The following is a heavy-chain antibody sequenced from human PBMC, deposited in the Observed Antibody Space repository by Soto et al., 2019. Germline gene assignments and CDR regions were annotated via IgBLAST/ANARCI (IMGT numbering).Heavy chain of an antibody. CDR2: INPNIGVT. J-gene: IGHJ4*02. Sequence: GASVKVSCKASGYTFTDYYMHWVRQAPGQGLEWLGWINPNIGVTNSAQKFQGRATMTGDTSMSTAYMELSRLRFDDTAVYYCARRSEGAGGFLDYWGQGALVTVSS. V-gene: IGHV1-2*02. D-gene: IGHD1-26*01. CDR1: GYTFTDYY. CDR3: ARRSEGAGGFLDY.